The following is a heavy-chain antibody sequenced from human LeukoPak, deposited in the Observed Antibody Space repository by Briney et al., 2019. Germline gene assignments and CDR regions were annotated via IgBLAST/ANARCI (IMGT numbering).Heavy chain of an antibody. CDR3: ARARLHQPFDY. CDR1: GFTFSSYA. D-gene: IGHD5-24*01. CDR2: ISYDGSNK. J-gene: IGHJ4*02. V-gene: IGHV3-30*04. Sequence: GGSLRLSCAASGFTFSSYAMHWVRQAPGKGLEWVAVISYDGSNKYYADSVKGRFTISRDNSKNTLYLQMNSLRAEDMAVYYCARARLHQPFDYWGQGTLVTVSS.